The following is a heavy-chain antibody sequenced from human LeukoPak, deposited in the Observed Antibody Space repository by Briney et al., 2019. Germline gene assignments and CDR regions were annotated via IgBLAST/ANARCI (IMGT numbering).Heavy chain of an antibody. CDR1: GGSISSYY. V-gene: IGHV4-59*08. J-gene: IGHJ2*01. Sequence: ASETLSLTCTVSGGSISSYYWSWIRQPPGKGLEWIGYIYYSGSTNYNPSLRSRVTISVDTSKNQFSLKLSSVTAADTAVYYCARHMVSSGSNRYWYSDLWGRGTLVTVSS. D-gene: IGHD1-26*01. CDR2: IYYSGST. CDR3: ARHMVSSGSNRYWYSDL.